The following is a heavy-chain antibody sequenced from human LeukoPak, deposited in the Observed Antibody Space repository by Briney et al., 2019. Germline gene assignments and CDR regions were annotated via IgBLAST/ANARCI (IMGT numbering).Heavy chain of an antibody. V-gene: IGHV3-30-3*01. D-gene: IGHD3-22*01. Sequence: PGRSLRLSCAASGFTSSSYAMHWVRQAPGKGLEWVAVISYDGSNKYYADSVKGRFTISRDNSKNTLYLQMNSLRAEDTAVYYCARGAQDYYDSSGYFHWGQRTLVTVSS. J-gene: IGHJ4*02. CDR1: GFTSSSYA. CDR3: ARGAQDYYDSSGYFH. CDR2: ISYDGSNK.